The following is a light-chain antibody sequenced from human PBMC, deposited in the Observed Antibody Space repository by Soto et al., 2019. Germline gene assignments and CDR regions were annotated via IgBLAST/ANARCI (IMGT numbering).Light chain of an antibody. Sequence: QSALTQPASVSGSPGQSITIPCTGTNSDVGGYNYVSWYQHHPGKAPKPMIYEVFNRPSGVSSRCSGSKSGSTDSLTISGLHAEDEADYYCSSYTTTNTLYVFGTGTKLTVL. CDR3: SSYTTTNTLYV. CDR1: NSDVGGYNY. J-gene: IGLJ1*01. V-gene: IGLV2-14*01. CDR2: EVF.